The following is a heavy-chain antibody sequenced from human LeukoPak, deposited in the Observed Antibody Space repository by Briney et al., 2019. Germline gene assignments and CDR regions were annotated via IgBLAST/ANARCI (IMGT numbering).Heavy chain of an antibody. V-gene: IGHV1-24*01. Sequence: GASVKVSCKVSGYTLNELSIHWVRQAPGGGPEWVGGFDPEEGETIYAHKFQGRVSMTEDTSTDTAYMELRSLRSEDTAVYYCATDVETTDQEGAFDMWGQGTMVTASS. CDR3: ATDVETTDQEGAFDM. CDR2: FDPEEGET. CDR1: GYTLNELS. J-gene: IGHJ3*02. D-gene: IGHD4-11*01.